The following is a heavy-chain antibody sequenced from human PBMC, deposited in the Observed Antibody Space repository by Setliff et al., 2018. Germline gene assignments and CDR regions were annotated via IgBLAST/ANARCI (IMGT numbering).Heavy chain of an antibody. J-gene: IGHJ4*02. D-gene: IGHD6-19*01. CDR1: GGSISSSSYY. Sequence: SETLSLTCTVSGGSISSSSYYWGWIRQPPGKGLEWIGSIYYSGSTYYNPSLKSRVTISVDTSKNQFSLKLSSVTAADTAVYYCTTGYISGYYIGHWGLGTLVTVSS. CDR2: IYYSGST. V-gene: IGHV4-39*03. CDR3: TTGYISGYYIGH.